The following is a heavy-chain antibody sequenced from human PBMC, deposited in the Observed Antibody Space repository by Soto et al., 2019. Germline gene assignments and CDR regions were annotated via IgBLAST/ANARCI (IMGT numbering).Heavy chain of an antibody. CDR3: ARLLGSGNYLGIFDAFDI. Sequence: QVQLQESGPGLVQPSQTLSLACTVSGGSITTVVNYWSRIRHFPGKVLEWIGHISYSGSNNSNPSLRSRLSMSVDTSKNQFSLELSSVTAADTAVYYCARLLGSGNYLGIFDAFDIWGQGTVVNVSS. D-gene: IGHD1-26*01. V-gene: IGHV4-31*03. J-gene: IGHJ3*02. CDR2: ISYSGSN. CDR1: GGSITTVVNY.